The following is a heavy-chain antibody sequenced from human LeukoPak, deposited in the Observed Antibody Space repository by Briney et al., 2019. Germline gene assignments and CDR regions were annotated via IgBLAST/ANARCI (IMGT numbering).Heavy chain of an antibody. CDR3: ARGVREKNRGFLLYYYYYYMDV. CDR1: GVSISGYY. CDR2: IYYSGST. V-gene: IGHV4-59*01. Sequence: SETLSLTCTVSGVSISGYYWSWIRQPPGKGLEWIGYIYYSGSTNYNPSLKSRVTISVDTSKNQFSLNLSSVTAADTAVYYCARGVREKNRGFLLYYYYYYMDVWGKGTTVAISS. D-gene: IGHD3-10*01. J-gene: IGHJ6*03.